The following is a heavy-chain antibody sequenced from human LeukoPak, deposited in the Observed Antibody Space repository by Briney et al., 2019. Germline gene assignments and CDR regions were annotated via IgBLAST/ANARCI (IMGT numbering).Heavy chain of an antibody. V-gene: IGHV1-18*01. CDR3: ARGNSVRDEAWWFNP. D-gene: IGHD5-24*01. Sequence: ASVQVSCKASGYTFTSYGISWVRQAPGQGVEWMGWISAYNGNTNYAQKFQGRVTLTRDMSTSTDYLELSSLRSEDTAVYYCARGNSVRDEAWWFNPWGQGTLVTVSS. CDR1: GYTFTSYG. J-gene: IGHJ5*02. CDR2: ISAYNGNT.